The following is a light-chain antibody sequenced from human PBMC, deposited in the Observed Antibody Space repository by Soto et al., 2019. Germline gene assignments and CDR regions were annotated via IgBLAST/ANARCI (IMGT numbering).Light chain of an antibody. CDR1: QGIGNA. V-gene: IGKV1-17*01. CDR2: GAS. J-gene: IGKJ1*01. Sequence: IQMTTSPSSLSASVVDRVTLSCRASQGIGNALGWYQQKPGKPPKVLIYGASNLQSGVPSRFSGSGSGTEFTLTISSLQPDDFATYYCQQYNSYSWTCGQGNKGDIK. CDR3: QQYNSYSWT.